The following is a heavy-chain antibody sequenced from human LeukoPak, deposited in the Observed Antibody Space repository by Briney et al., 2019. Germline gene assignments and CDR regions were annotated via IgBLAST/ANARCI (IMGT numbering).Heavy chain of an antibody. V-gene: IGHV1-8*01. CDR2: MNPNSANT. D-gene: IGHD3-10*01. Sequence: ASAKVSCKASGYTFTSYDINWVRQATGQGLEWMGWMNPNSANTGYAQKFQGRVTMTRDTSISTAYMELSSLTSEDTAVYYCARGPSYGSGSYNIYGIDYWGQGTLVTVSS. CDR3: ARGPSYGSGSYNIYGIDY. J-gene: IGHJ4*02. CDR1: GYTFTSYD.